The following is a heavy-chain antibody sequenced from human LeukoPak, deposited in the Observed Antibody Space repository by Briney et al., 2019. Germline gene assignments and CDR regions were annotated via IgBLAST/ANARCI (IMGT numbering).Heavy chain of an antibody. D-gene: IGHD3-22*01. J-gene: IGHJ5*02. Sequence: SRTLSLTCAISGDSVSSNSSAWNWIRQSPSRGLEWLGRTYYRSKWYNDYAVSVKSRITINPDTSKNQFSLQLNSVTPEDTAVYYCARDRVYYYDSSGYSWFDPWGQGTLVTVSS. CDR3: ARDRVYYYDSSGYSWFDP. CDR1: GDSVSSNSSA. V-gene: IGHV6-1*01. CDR2: TYYRSKWYN.